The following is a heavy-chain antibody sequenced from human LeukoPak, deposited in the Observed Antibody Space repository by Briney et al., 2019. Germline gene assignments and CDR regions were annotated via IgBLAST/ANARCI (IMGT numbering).Heavy chain of an antibody. CDR1: GGTFSSYA. J-gene: IGHJ4*02. V-gene: IGHV1-69*04. Sequence: SVKVSCKASGGTFSSYAISWVRQAPGQGLEWMGRIIPILGIANYAQKFQGRVTITADKSTSTAYMELSSLRSEDTAVYYCARDSAGDFWSGSDYWGQGTLVTVSS. CDR3: ARDSAGDFWSGSDY. D-gene: IGHD3-3*01. CDR2: IIPILGIA.